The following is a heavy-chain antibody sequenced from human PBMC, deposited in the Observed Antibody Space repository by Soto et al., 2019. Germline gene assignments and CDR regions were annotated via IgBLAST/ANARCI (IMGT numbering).Heavy chain of an antibody. D-gene: IGHD2-15*01. Sequence: QLQLQESGPGLVKPSETLSLTCTVSGGSISSSSYYWGWIRQPPGKGLEWIGSIYYSGSTYYNPSLQSRVTIAVDTSKNQFSLKLSSVTAADTAVYYCARHKGGCSGGSCPQVDYWGQGTLVTVSS. CDR1: GGSISSSSYY. J-gene: IGHJ4*02. V-gene: IGHV4-39*01. CDR2: IYYSGST. CDR3: ARHKGGCSGGSCPQVDY.